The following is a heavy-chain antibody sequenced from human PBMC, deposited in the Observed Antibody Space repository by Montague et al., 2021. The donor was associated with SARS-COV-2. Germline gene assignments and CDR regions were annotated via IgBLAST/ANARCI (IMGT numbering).Heavy chain of an antibody. V-gene: IGHV4-28*01. CDR3: ARKTSGNYSFGD. J-gene: IGHJ4*02. CDR1: GYSISSHNW. D-gene: IGHD1-26*01. CDR2: IHYSEGT. Sequence: SETLSLTCVVSGYSISSHNWWGWIRQPPGKELEWIGFIHYSEGTYYNPSLKSRATMSVDTSKNQFSLRLNSVTVVDTAVYYCARKTSGNYSFGDWGQGTLVTASS.